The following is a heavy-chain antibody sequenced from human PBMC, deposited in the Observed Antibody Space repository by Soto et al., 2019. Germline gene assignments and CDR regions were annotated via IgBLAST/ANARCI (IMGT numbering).Heavy chain of an antibody. CDR3: AKERDPAAGYYYYYYMDV. CDR2: ISGSGGST. CDR1: GFTFSSYA. Sequence: HPGWSLRLSCAASGFTFSSYAMGWVRQAPGKGLEWVSAISGSGGSTYYADSVKGRFTISRDNSKNTLYLQMNSLRAEDTAVYYCAKERDPAAGYYYYYYMDVWGKGTTVTVSS. V-gene: IGHV3-23*01. J-gene: IGHJ6*03. D-gene: IGHD6-13*01.